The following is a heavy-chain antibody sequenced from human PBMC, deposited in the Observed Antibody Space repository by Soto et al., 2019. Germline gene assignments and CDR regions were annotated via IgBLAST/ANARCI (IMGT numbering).Heavy chain of an antibody. CDR2: IYQSGST. J-gene: IGHJ4*02. Sequence: SETLSLTCSVSGGSISSVDYYWNCIRQPPGKGLEWIGDIYQSGSTYYNPSLKSRVTISVDTSKNQFSLKLSSVTAADTAVYYCARGVHSGYAGIFDLWGRGILVTVSS. CDR1: GGSISSVDYY. CDR3: ARGVHSGYAGIFDL. D-gene: IGHD5-12*01. V-gene: IGHV4-30-4*01.